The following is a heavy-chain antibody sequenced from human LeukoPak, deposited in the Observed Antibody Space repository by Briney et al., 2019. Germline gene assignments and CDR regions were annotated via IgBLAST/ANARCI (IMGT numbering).Heavy chain of an antibody. CDR2: MYYSGST. CDR3: ARGIAAAGTPFDY. J-gene: IGHJ4*02. V-gene: IGHV4-59*01. D-gene: IGHD6-13*01. Sequence: SETLSLTCTVSGASISSYYWSWIRQPPGKGMEWIAFMYYSGSTNYNPSLKSRVTISVDTSKNQFSLKLSSVTAADTALYYCARGIAAAGTPFDYWGQGTLVTVSS. CDR1: GASISSYY.